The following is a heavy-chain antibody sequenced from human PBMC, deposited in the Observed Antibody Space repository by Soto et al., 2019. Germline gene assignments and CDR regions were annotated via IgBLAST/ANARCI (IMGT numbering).Heavy chain of an antibody. CDR2: ISRSGSVI. V-gene: IGHV3-11*01. Sequence: QVHLVESGEGLVKPGGSLRLSCAASGFTFSDYYMSWIREAPGKGLEWVSYISRSGSVIYYADSVKGRFTVSRDDAQNSLYLQMNSLRAEDTAVYYCASDSFGVDLGYWGQGTLVTVSS. CDR1: GFTFSDYY. CDR3: ASDSFGVDLGY. D-gene: IGHD2-8*01. J-gene: IGHJ4*02.